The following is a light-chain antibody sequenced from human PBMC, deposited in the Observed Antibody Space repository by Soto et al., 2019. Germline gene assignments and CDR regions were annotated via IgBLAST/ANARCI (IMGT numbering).Light chain of an antibody. Sequence: DIVMTQSPDSLAVSLGERATINCKSSQSVLYSSNNMDYLAWYQQKPGQPPNLLIYWASTRESGVPDRFTGSGSGTDFTLTISSLQAEDVAVYYCHQYYTTPITFGQGTRLEIK. V-gene: IGKV4-1*01. J-gene: IGKJ5*01. CDR3: HQYYTTPIT. CDR1: QSVLYSSNNMDY. CDR2: WAS.